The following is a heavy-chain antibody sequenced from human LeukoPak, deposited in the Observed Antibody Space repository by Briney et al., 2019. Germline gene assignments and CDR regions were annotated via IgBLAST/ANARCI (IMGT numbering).Heavy chain of an antibody. V-gene: IGHV3-7*01. Sequence: GGSLRLSCAASGFIFSPYWVTWVRQAPGMGLEWVANMKEDGGEKFYVDSVRGRFTISRDNAKNSLYLQMNSLRVEDTGVYYCARVRTEWYIDRWGRGTLVTVST. CDR2: MKEDGGEK. J-gene: IGHJ2*01. CDR1: GFIFSPYW. CDR3: ARVRTEWYIDR. D-gene: IGHD2-8*02.